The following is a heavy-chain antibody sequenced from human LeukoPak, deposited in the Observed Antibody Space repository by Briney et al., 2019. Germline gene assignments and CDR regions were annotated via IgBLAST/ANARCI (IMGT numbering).Heavy chain of an antibody. D-gene: IGHD4-11*01. Sequence: GGSLRLSCAAAGFTFSSYAMSWVRQAPGKGLEWVSAISGSGGSTYYADSVKGRFTISRDNSKNTLYLQMNSLRAEDTAVYYCAKELSSNYVLYYFDYWGQGTLVTVSS. V-gene: IGHV3-23*01. CDR1: GFTFSSYA. CDR3: AKELSSNYVLYYFDY. CDR2: ISGSGGST. J-gene: IGHJ4*02.